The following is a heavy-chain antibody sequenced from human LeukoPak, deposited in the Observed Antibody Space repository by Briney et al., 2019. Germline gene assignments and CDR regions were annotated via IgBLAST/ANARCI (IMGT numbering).Heavy chain of an antibody. CDR3: ARGGLVSSSSWHYYYYYMDV. V-gene: IGHV4-61*02. Sequence: SETLSLTCTVSGGSISSGSYYWSWIRQPAGKGLEWIGRIYSSGSTNYNPSLKSRVTISVDTSKNQFSLKLSSVTAADTAVYYCARGGLVSSSSWHYYYYYMDVWGKGTTVTISS. CDR2: IYSSGST. J-gene: IGHJ6*03. D-gene: IGHD6-13*01. CDR1: GGSISSGSYY.